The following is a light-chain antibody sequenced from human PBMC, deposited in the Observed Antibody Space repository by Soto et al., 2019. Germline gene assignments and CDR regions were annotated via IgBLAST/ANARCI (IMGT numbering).Light chain of an antibody. J-gene: IGLJ3*02. CDR1: SSDVGGYNY. V-gene: IGLV2-14*01. CDR3: SSYTTTNTLL. CDR2: EVI. Sequence: HSVLTQPASVSGSPGQSITISCTGTSSDVGGYNYVSWYQQHPGEAPKLIIYEVINRPSGLSNRFSGSKSGNTASLTISGLQAEDEADYYCSSYTTTNTLLFGGGTKLTVL.